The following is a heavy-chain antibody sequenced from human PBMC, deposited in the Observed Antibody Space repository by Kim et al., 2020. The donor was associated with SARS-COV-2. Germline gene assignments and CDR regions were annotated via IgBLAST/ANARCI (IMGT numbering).Heavy chain of an antibody. V-gene: IGHV7-4-1*02. Sequence: ASVKVSCKASGYTFTSYAMNWVRQAPGQGLEWMGWINTNTGNPTYAQGFTGRFVFSLDTSVSTAYLQISSLKAEDTAVYYCARDLYQYYYDSSGYEPTVYFDYWGQGTLVTVSS. CDR3: ARDLYQYYYDSSGYEPTVYFDY. CDR1: GYTFTSYA. CDR2: INTNTGNP. D-gene: IGHD3-22*01. J-gene: IGHJ4*02.